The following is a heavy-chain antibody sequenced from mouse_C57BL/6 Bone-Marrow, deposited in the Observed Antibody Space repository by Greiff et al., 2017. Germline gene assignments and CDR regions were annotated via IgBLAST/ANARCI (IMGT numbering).Heavy chain of an antibody. J-gene: IGHJ2*01. V-gene: IGHV1-61*01. CDR2: IYPSDSET. Sequence: VQLQQPGAELVRPGSSVQLSCKASGYTFTSYWMDWVKQRPGQGLEWIGNIYPSDSETHYHQKFHDKATLTVDKSSSTAYMQLSSLTSEDSAVYYCARRGSNYLFDYWVQGTTLTVSS. D-gene: IGHD2-5*01. CDR1: GYTFTSYW. CDR3: ARRGSNYLFDY.